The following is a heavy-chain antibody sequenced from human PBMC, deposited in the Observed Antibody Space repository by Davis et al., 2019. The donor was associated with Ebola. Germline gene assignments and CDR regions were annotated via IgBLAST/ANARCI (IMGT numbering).Heavy chain of an antibody. CDR3: AKDFTIST. CDR1: GFTFSSYG. V-gene: IGHV3-23*01. CDR2: IHGNGAGT. J-gene: IGHJ5*02. D-gene: IGHD3-3*01. Sequence: PGGSLRLSCAASGFTFSSYGMSWVRQAPGKGLEWVSAIHGNGAGTFYADSVKGRFTISRDNSKNTLYLEMNSVRAEDTAMYYCAKDFTISTWGQGTLVTVSS.